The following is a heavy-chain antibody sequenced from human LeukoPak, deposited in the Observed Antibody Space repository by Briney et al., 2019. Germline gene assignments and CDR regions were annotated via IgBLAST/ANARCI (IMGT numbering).Heavy chain of an antibody. V-gene: IGHV3-21*01. Sequence: PGGSLRLSCAASGFTFSSYAMSWVRQAPGKGLEWVSSISSSSSYIYYADSVRGRFTISRDNAKNSLYLQMNSLRAEDTAVYYCARDKLVGATTTPFDYWGQGTLVTVSS. D-gene: IGHD1-26*01. CDR3: ARDKLVGATTTPFDY. J-gene: IGHJ4*02. CDR1: GFTFSSYA. CDR2: ISSSSSYI.